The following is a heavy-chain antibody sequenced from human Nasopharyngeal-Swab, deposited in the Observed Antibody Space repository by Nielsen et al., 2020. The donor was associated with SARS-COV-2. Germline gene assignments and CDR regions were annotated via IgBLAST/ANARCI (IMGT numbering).Heavy chain of an antibody. CDR3: AGDQWLAFHNWFDP. D-gene: IGHD6-19*01. CDR2: ISGSGGST. V-gene: IGHV3-23*01. Sequence: GGSLRLSCAASGFTFSSYAMSWVRPTPGKGLEWVSAISGSGGSTYYADSVKGRFTISRDNSKNTLYLQMNSLRAEDTAVYYCAGDQWLAFHNWFDPWGQGTLVTFSS. CDR1: GFTFSSYA. J-gene: IGHJ5*02.